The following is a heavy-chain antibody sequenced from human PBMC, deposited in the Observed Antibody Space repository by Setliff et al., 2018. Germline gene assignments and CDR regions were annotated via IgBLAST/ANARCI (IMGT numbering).Heavy chain of an antibody. CDR1: GGSFSGYY. CDR2: INHSGST. V-gene: IGHV4-34*01. CDR3: ARRMWELRSDAFDI. D-gene: IGHD1-26*01. J-gene: IGHJ3*02. Sequence: PSETLSLTCAVYGGSFSGYYWSWIRQPPGKGLEWIGEINHSGSTKYNPSLKSRVTISVDTSKNQFSVKLSSVTAADTAVYYCARRMWELRSDAFDIWGQGTMVTVSS.